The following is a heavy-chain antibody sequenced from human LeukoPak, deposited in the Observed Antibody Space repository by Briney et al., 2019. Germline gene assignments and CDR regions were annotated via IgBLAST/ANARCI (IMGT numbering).Heavy chain of an antibody. CDR1: GGSISSYY. CDR2: IYYSGST. V-gene: IGHV4-59*08. J-gene: IGHJ3*02. Sequence: PSETLSLTCTVSGGSISSYYWSWIRQPPGKGLEWIGYIYYSGSTNYNPSLKSRVTISVDTSKNQFSLKLSSVTAADTAVYYCARRQTYYDILTGYLPNAFDIWGQGTMVTVSS. D-gene: IGHD3-9*01. CDR3: ARRQTYYDILTGYLPNAFDI.